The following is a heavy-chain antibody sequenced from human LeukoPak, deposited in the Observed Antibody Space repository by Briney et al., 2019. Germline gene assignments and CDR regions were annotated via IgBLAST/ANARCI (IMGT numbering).Heavy chain of an antibody. CDR3: ANDYGDLQDY. V-gene: IGHV3-30*02. CDR1: GFTFSSYG. J-gene: IGHJ4*02. CDR2: IRYDGSNK. Sequence: GGSLRLSCAASGFTFSSYGMHWVRQAPGKGLEWVAFIRYDGSNKYYADSVKGRFTISRDNSKNTLYLQMNSLRAEDTAVYYCANDYGDLQDYWGQGTLVTVSS. D-gene: IGHD4-17*01.